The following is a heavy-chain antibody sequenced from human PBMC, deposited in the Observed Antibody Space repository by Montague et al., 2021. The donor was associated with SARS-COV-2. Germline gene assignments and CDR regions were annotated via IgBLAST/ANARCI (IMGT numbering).Heavy chain of an antibody. CDR2: IYYSGST. CDR1: GASISSANDY. Sequence: SETLSLTCSVSGASISSANDYWTWIRQPAGKGLEWIGYIYYSGSTNYNPSLKSRVTISVDTSKNQFSLQLSSVTAADTAVYSCARVVGDYDFWSGQYYYYYYMDVWGKGTTVTVAS. CDR3: ARVVGDYDFWSGQYYYYYYMDV. V-gene: IGHV4-61*10. D-gene: IGHD3-3*01. J-gene: IGHJ6*03.